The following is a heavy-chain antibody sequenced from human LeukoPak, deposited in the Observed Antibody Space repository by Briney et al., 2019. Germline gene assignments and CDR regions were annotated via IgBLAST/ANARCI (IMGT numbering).Heavy chain of an antibody. J-gene: IGHJ4*02. CDR1: GFTFSSYW. V-gene: IGHV3-7*01. CDR2: IKQDGSEQ. D-gene: IGHD3-10*01. CDR3: ARDIWFGESR. Sequence: PGGSLRLSCAASGFTFSSYWMSWVRQAPGKGLEWVANIKQDGSEQYYVDSVKGQFTISTDNAKNSPYLQMNSLRAEDTAVYYCARDIWFGESRGGQGTLVTVSS.